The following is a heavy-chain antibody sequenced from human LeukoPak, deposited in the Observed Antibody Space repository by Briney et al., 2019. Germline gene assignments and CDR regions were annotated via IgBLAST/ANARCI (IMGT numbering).Heavy chain of an antibody. Sequence: PSQTLSLTCTVSGGSISSGGYYWRWIRQPPGKGLEWIGYIYHSGSTYYNPSLKSRVTISVDRSKNQFSLKLSSVTAADTAVYYCARDSSSYNGAWDDAWGIDYWGQGTLVTVSS. CDR3: ARDSSSYNGAWDDAWGIDY. J-gene: IGHJ4*02. D-gene: IGHD6-6*01. CDR2: IYHSGST. CDR1: GGSISSGGYY. V-gene: IGHV4-30-2*01.